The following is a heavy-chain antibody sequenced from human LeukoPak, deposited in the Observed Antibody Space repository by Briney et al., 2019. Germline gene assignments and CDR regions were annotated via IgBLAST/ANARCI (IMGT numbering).Heavy chain of an antibody. CDR1: GYTFTSYG. Sequence: ASVKVSCKASGYTFTSYGINWVRQAPGQRLEWMGWISTYNGDTNYAQKLQGRVTMTTDTSTSTAYMELRSLRSDDTAVYYCARGYCSGGSCYTGRYYFDYWGQGTLVTVSS. V-gene: IGHV1-18*01. J-gene: IGHJ4*02. CDR3: ARGYCSGGSCYTGRYYFDY. CDR2: ISTYNGDT. D-gene: IGHD2-15*01.